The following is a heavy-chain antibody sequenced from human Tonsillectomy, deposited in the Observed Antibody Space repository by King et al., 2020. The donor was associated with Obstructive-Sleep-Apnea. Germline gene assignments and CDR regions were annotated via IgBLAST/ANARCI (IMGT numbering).Heavy chain of an antibody. J-gene: IGHJ6*02. CDR1: GFTFSSYW. D-gene: IGHD6-19*01. Sequence: VQLVESGGGLVQPGGSLRLSCAASGFTFSSYWMSWVRQAPGKGLEWVANIKQDGSEKYYVDSVKGRFTISRDNAKNSLYLQMNSLRAEDTAVYYCARASKQWLYYYYGMDVWGQGTTVTVSS. CDR2: IKQDGSEK. V-gene: IGHV3-7*03. CDR3: ARASKQWLYYYYGMDV.